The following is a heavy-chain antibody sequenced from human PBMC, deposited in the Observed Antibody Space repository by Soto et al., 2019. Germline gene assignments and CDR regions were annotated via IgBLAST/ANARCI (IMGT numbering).Heavy chain of an antibody. CDR2: IYYRGST. J-gene: IGHJ4*02. D-gene: IGHD6-19*01. Sequence: QVQLQESGPGLVRPSETLSLTCAVSGGSVSSGHYYWSWSRQPPGKGLEWIGFIYYRGSTQYNPSLKSRVTILVDTSKNQFSLKMSSVTAADTAVYYCARSGAGSGWLGGQGTLVTVSS. V-gene: IGHV4-61*01. CDR3: ARSGAGSGWL. CDR1: GGSVSSGHYY.